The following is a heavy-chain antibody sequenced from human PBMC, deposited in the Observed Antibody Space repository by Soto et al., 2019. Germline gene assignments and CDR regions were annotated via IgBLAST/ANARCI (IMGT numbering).Heavy chain of an antibody. CDR2: ISAYNGNT. CDR1: GYTFTSYG. V-gene: IGHV1-18*01. Sequence: QVQLVQSGAEVKKPGASVKVSCKASGYTFTSYGISWVRQAPGQGLEWMGWISAYNGNTNYAQKLQGRVTMTTDTLTTXAYMELRSLRSDDTAVYYCARDALDYGDHYDAFDIWGQGTMVTVSS. D-gene: IGHD4-17*01. CDR3: ARDALDYGDHYDAFDI. J-gene: IGHJ3*02.